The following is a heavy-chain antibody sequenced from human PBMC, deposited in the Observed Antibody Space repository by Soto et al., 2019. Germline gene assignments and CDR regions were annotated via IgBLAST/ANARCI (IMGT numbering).Heavy chain of an antibody. D-gene: IGHD6-19*01. CDR2: IYYSGST. J-gene: IGHJ6*02. Sequence: PSETLSLTCTVSGGSISTYYWSWIRQPPGKGLEWIGYIYYSGSTSYNPSLKSRVTISVDTSKNQFSLKLRSVTAADTAVYYCASDRSSGWDQGYGMDVWGQGNTVTVSS. CDR1: GGSISTYY. V-gene: IGHV4-59*01. CDR3: ASDRSSGWDQGYGMDV.